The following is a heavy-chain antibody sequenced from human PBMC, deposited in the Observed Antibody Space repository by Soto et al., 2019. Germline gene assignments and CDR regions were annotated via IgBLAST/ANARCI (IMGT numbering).Heavy chain of an antibody. Sequence: QVQLQESGPGLVKHSETLSLTCTVSGGSLNTYYWSWVRQPPGERLEWIGYIYYNGGTANYNPSLTSRVTISVDTSKNQFSLKLSSVTAADTAVYYCVRVCNDGLGDVWGQGTTVTVSS. CDR2: IYYNGGTA. CDR1: GGSLNTYY. CDR3: VRVCNDGLGDV. D-gene: IGHD1-1*01. V-gene: IGHV4-59*01. J-gene: IGHJ6*02.